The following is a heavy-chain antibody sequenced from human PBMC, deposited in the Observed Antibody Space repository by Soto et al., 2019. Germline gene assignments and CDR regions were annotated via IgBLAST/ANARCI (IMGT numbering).Heavy chain of an antibody. CDR3: ARDNGYSNYYYYYGMDV. Sequence: SVKVSCKASGGTFSSYAISWVRQAPGQGLEWMGGIIPIFGTANYAQKFQGRVTITADESTSTAYMELSSLRSEDTAVYYCARDNGYSNYYYYYGMDVWGQGTTVTVSS. J-gene: IGHJ6*02. D-gene: IGHD2-15*01. CDR1: GGTFSSYA. CDR2: IIPIFGTA. V-gene: IGHV1-69*13.